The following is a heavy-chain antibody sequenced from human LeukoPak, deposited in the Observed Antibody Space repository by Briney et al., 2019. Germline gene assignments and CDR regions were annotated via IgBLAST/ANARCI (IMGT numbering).Heavy chain of an antibody. J-gene: IGHJ4*02. CDR3: AKRIGGVNSFDH. V-gene: IGHV3-23*01. D-gene: IGHD3-16*01. CDR2: ISGSGGST. CDR1: GFTFSSYE. Sequence: TGGSLRLSCSASGFTFSSYEMNWVRQAPGKGLEWVSAISGSGGSTYFADSVQGRFTISRDNSKNTLYLQMNSLRAEDTAVYYCAKRIGGVNSFDHWGQGTLVTVPS.